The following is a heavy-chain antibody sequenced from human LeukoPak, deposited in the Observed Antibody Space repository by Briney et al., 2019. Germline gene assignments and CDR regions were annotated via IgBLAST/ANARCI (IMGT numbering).Heavy chain of an antibody. J-gene: IGHJ4*02. CDR1: GGSFSGYY. D-gene: IGHD3-10*01. CDR3: ARGRHYYGSGTSLMHYFDY. Sequence: AETLSLTCAVYGGSFSGYYWSWIRQPPGRGLEWIGEINHSGSTNYNPSLKSRVTISVDTSKNQFSLKLSSVTAADTAVYYCARGRHYYGSGTSLMHYFDYWGQGTLVTVSS. V-gene: IGHV4-34*01. CDR2: INHSGST.